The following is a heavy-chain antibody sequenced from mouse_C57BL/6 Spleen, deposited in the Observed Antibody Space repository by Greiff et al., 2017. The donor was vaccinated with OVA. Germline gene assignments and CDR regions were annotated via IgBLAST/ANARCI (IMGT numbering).Heavy chain of an antibody. CDR1: GYTFTSYW. Sequence: QVQLKQPGAELVKPGASVKMSCKASGYTFTSYWITWVKQRPGQGLEWIGDIYPGSGSTNYNEKFKSKATLTVDTSSSTAYMQLSSLTSEDSAVYYCARGSDYAWYFDVWGTGTTVTVSS. D-gene: IGHD2-4*01. J-gene: IGHJ1*03. CDR2: IYPGSGST. V-gene: IGHV1-55*01. CDR3: ARGSDYAWYFDV.